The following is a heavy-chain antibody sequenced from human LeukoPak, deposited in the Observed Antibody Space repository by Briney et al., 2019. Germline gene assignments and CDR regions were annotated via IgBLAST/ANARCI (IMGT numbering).Heavy chain of an antibody. Sequence: GGSLRLSCAASGFTFSSYSMNWVRQAPGKGLEWVSSISSSSSYIYYADSVKGRFTISRDNAKNSLYLQMNSLRAEDTAVYYCVSLDAYNPYFDYWGQGTLVTVSS. CDR3: VSLDAYNPYFDY. D-gene: IGHD5-24*01. J-gene: IGHJ4*02. CDR1: GFTFSSYS. CDR2: ISSSSSYI. V-gene: IGHV3-21*01.